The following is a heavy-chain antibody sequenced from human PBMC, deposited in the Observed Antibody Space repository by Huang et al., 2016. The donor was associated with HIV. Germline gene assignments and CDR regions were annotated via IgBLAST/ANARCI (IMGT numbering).Heavy chain of an antibody. CDR3: ARHWRVGTIIDPGGAFDV. CDR1: GDTFSSYA. V-gene: IGHV1-69*13. CDR2: IIPLVATT. J-gene: IGHJ3*01. Sequence: QVHLVQSGAEVKKPGSSVKVSCKASGDTFSSYAISWVRQAPGQGLEWRGGIIPLVATTRYAKNCQGRVTVTADESTNTVYMELRSLRSDDTAVYYCARHWRVGTIIDPGGAFDVWGQGTMVTVSS. D-gene: IGHD1-26*01.